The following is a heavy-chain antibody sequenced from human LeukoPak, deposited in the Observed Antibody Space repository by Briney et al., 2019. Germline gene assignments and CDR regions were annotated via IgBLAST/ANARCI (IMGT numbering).Heavy chain of an antibody. CDR2: ISSSSSYV. J-gene: IGHJ3*02. CDR3: ARVGLGAVAGPIDI. V-gene: IGHV3-21*01. CDR1: GFTFNNYS. Sequence: GGSLRLSCAASGFTFNNYSMTWGRQAPGKGLEWVSSISSSSSYVYYADSVRGRFTISRDNAKNSLYMQMNSLRAEDTAVYYCARVGLGAVAGPIDIWGQGTMVTVSS. D-gene: IGHD6-19*01.